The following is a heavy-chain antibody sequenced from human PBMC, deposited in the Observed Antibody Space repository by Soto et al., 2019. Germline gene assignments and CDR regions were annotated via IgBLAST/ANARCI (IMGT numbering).Heavy chain of an antibody. J-gene: IGHJ3*01. V-gene: IGHV3-23*01. D-gene: IGHD4-17*01. CDR1: GLSLDSYA. CDR2: ITANGAFT. Sequence: EVQFLESGGGVVRPGGSLRLSCVASGLSLDSYAMTWVRQSPGKALEWVACITANGAFTSYTDSVRGRFTISRDNSKTTLYLQVDSLGADDTAVYYWGKGPNGDYFGAFDFWGQGTTIIVSS. CDR3: GKGPNGDYFGAFDF.